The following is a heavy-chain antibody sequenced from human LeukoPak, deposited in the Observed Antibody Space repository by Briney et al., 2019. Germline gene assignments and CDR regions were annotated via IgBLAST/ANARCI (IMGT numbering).Heavy chain of an antibody. V-gene: IGHV3-21*01. J-gene: IGHJ4*02. CDR1: GFTFSSYS. CDR3: ASGIAAALFDY. D-gene: IGHD6-13*01. Sequence: GGSLRLSCAASGFTFSSYSMNWVRQAPGKGLEWVSSISSGSSYIYYADSVKGRFTISRDNAKNSLYLQMNSLRAEDTAVYYCASGIAAALFDYWGQGTLVTVSS. CDR2: ISSGSSYI.